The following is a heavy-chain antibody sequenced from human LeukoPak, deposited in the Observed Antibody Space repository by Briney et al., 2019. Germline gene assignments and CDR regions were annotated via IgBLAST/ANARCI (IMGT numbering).Heavy chain of an antibody. J-gene: IGHJ1*01. CDR2: LPSGGGP. CDR1: GFTFGSYA. D-gene: IGHD2-15*01. CDR3: AKDQRLEVVAAPLVYFQH. Sequence: PGGSLRLSCAASGFTFGSYAMNWVRQAPGRGLEGVSSLPSGGGPSHADSVKGRFTVSRDNSKNTLYLQMNSLRAEDTAVYYCAKDQRLEVVAAPLVYFQHWGQGTLVTVSS. V-gene: IGHV3-23*01.